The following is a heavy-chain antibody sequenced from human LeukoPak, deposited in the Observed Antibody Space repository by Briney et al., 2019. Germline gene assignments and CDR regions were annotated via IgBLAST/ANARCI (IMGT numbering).Heavy chain of an antibody. CDR3: AREFEEYYDFWSGYWTFGY. CDR1: GFTFSSYG. CDR2: IWYDGSNK. Sequence: PGRSLRLSCAASGFTFSSYGMHWVRQAPGKGLEWVAVIWYDGSNKYYADSVKGRFTISRDNSKNTLYLQMNSLRAEDTAVYYCAREFEEYYDFWSGYWTFGYWGQGTLVTVSS. D-gene: IGHD3-3*01. V-gene: IGHV3-33*01. J-gene: IGHJ4*02.